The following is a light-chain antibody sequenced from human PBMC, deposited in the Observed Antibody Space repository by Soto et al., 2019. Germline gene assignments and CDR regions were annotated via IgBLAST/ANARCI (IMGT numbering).Light chain of an antibody. CDR2: DAS. CDR1: QSISSW. J-gene: IGKJ1*01. Sequence: DIQMTQSPSTLSASVGDRVTITCRASQSISSWLAWYQQKPGKAPKLLIYDASSLESGVPSRFSGSGSGTEFTLTISSLQPDDFATYDGQQYNSYSQTFGQGTKVEIK. CDR3: QQYNSYSQT. V-gene: IGKV1-5*01.